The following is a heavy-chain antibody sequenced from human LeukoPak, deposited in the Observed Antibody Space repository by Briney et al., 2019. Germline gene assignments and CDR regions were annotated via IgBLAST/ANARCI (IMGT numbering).Heavy chain of an antibody. D-gene: IGHD6-19*01. CDR3: ARDPNSSGWYRVVENNWFDP. J-gene: IGHJ5*02. CDR1: GYTLTSYY. V-gene: IGHV1-46*01. Sequence: ASVKVSCKASGYTLTSYYMHWVRQAPGQGLEWMGIINPSGGSTSYAQKFQGRVTMTRDASTSTVYMELSSLRSEDTAVYYCARDPNSSGWYRVVENNWFDPWGQGTLVTVSS. CDR2: INPSGGST.